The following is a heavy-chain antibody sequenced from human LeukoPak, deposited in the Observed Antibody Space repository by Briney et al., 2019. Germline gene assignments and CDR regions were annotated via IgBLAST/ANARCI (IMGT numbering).Heavy chain of an antibody. CDR3: ARDRGVYYYDSSGYLDVFDI. CDR1: GGSISSYY. V-gene: IGHV4-4*07. Sequence: SETLSLTCTVSGGSISSYYWSWIRQPAGKGLEWIGRIYTSGSTNYNPSLKSRVTMSVDTSKNQFSLKLSSVTAADTAVYYCARDRGVYYYDSSGYLDVFDIWGQGTMVTVSS. CDR2: IYTSGST. J-gene: IGHJ3*02. D-gene: IGHD3-22*01.